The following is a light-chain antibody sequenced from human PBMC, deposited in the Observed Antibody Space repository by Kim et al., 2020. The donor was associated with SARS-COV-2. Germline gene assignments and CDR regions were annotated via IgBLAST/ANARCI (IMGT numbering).Light chain of an antibody. CDR3: EKNDSALLT. CDR1: QDISRP. CDR2: AAS. V-gene: IGKV1-27*01. Sequence: ASVGDRDTITCRGSQDISRPLAGYQERPGKGPTLLLYAASTSESGVPARFGGSGCGKRFTLTISSLRPGDVATYYCEKNDSALLTFGPGTKVDIK. J-gene: IGKJ1*01.